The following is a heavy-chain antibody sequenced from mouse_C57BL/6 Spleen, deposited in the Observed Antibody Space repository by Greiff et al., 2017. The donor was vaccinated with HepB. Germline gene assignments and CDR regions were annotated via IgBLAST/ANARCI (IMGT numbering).Heavy chain of an antibody. CDR3: ARQAENFDY. Sequence: EVQVVESGGDLVKPGGSLKLSCAASGFTFSSYGMSWVRQTPDKRLEWVATISSGGSYTYYPDSVKGRFTISRDNAKNTLYLQMSSLKSEDTAMYYCARQAENFDYWGQGTTLTVSS. CDR2: ISSGGSYT. V-gene: IGHV5-6*01. J-gene: IGHJ2*01. CDR1: GFTFSSYG. D-gene: IGHD3-3*01.